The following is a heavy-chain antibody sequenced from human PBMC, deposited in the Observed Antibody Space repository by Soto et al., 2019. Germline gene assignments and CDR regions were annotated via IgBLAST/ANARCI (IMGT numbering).Heavy chain of an antibody. V-gene: IGHV3-23*01. J-gene: IGHJ3*01. CDR2: ITSGGGGA. CDR1: EVTFASYD. Sequence: PGGSLRLTRVASEVTFASYDMDWVRQAPGKGLEWVSLITSGGGGANYADSVKGRFTISRDNSKNTLYLQMNSLRAEDTAIYHCVKERSAWNSLGDFDLPGLDTMVTDS. D-gene: IGHD1-1*01. CDR3: VKERSAWNSLGDFDL.